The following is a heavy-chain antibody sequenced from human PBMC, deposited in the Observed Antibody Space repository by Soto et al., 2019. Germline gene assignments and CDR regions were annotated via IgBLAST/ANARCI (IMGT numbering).Heavy chain of an antibody. J-gene: IGHJ4*02. Sequence: QVQLVQSGAAVKKPGASVKVSCTASGYTFTSYDINLVRQPTGQGLVWMRWVNPNSGNTAYAQKFQGRTTITCKTSISTAYMELSSLRSDDTAVYYCAREKVTSGDPDWGQGTLVTVSS. CDR2: VNPNSGNT. D-gene: IGHD2-15*01. CDR3: AREKVTSGDPD. CDR1: GYTFTSYD. V-gene: IGHV1-8*01.